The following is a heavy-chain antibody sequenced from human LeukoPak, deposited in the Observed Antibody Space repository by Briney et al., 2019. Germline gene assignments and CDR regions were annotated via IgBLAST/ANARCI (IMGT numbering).Heavy chain of an antibody. J-gene: IGHJ3*02. V-gene: IGHV4-59*07. CDR3: ARGSYDILTGFVFDI. CDR2: IYYSGST. D-gene: IGHD3-9*01. Sequence: SHTLSLICTVSGRSIRSYYWSCIRQPPGKGLEWIVYIYYSGSTNYNPSLKSRVNISVDTFKKQFSLKLSSVTAADTAVFYCARGSYDILTGFVFDIWGQGTMVTVSS. CDR1: GRSIRSYY.